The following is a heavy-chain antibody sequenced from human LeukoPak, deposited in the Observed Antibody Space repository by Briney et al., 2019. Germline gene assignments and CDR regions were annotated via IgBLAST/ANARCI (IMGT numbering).Heavy chain of an antibody. CDR1: GFISSSYE. Sequence: GGSLRLSCAVSGFISSSYEMNWVRQAPGKGLEWVSYISSSGSTIYYTDSVKGRFFISRDNAKNSLFLQMNSLRAEDTAVYYCARWDGDYFKYSYYMDVWGQGTTVTISS. D-gene: IGHD4-17*01. CDR3: ARWDGDYFKYSYYMDV. CDR2: ISSSGSTI. J-gene: IGHJ6*03. V-gene: IGHV3-48*03.